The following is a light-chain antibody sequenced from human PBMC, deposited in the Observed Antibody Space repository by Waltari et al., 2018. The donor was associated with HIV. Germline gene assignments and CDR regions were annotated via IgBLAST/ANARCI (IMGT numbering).Light chain of an antibody. J-gene: IGLJ1*01. CDR1: SSHIGGYSS. V-gene: IGLV2-8*01. CDR2: KVT. CDR3: SSYAGSDNYV. Sequence: QSALTHPPSASRSPGQSGTISCTGTSSHIGGYSSVSWYHQHQGKASTLVIYKVTKRPSGVPDRVSCYKSGNAASLTFSGLQAEDEADYYCSSYAGSDNYVFGTGTKVTV.